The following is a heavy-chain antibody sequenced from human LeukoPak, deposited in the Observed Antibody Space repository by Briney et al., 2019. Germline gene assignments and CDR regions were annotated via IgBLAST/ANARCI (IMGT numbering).Heavy chain of an antibody. CDR3: ARGRGADYGGNSGYFDY. D-gene: IGHD4-23*01. V-gene: IGHV3-33*01. Sequence: PGGSLRLSCATSGFTLRYYQMNWVRQAPGKGLEWVAVIWYDGSNKYYADSVKGRFTISRDNPKNTLYVQMNSLRAEDTAVYYCARGRGADYGGNSGYFDYWGQGTLVTVSS. CDR2: IWYDGSNK. J-gene: IGHJ4*02. CDR1: GFTLRYYQ.